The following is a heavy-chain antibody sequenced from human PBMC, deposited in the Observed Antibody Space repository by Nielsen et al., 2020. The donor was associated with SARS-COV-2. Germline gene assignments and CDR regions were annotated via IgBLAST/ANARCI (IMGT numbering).Heavy chain of an antibody. J-gene: IGHJ4*02. CDR2: ISSYSNYK. CDR3: VRESSTYYIDY. V-gene: IGHV3-21*01. D-gene: IGHD2-15*01. Sequence: GGSLRLSCEASGFTFSQYTMNWVRQAPGQGLEWASSISSYSNYKQYADSVKGRFAISRDNAKSSLYLQMSSLRVEDTGVYYCVRESSTYYIDYWGQGILVTVSS. CDR1: GFTFSQYT.